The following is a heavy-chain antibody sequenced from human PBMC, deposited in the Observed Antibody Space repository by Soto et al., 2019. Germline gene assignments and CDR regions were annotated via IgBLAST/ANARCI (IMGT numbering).Heavy chain of an antibody. J-gene: IGHJ5*02. CDR2: ISGSGGST. CDR3: AKLTGYSIRDKFRVRWFEP. Sequence: GGSLSLSCAASGFTFSSYAMSWVRQAPGKGLEWVSAISGSGGSTYYADSVKGRFTISRDNSKNTLYLQMNSLRAEDTAVYYCAKLTGYSIRDKFRVRWFEPWGQGTLVTVSS. CDR1: GFTFSSYA. D-gene: IGHD3-9*01. V-gene: IGHV3-23*01.